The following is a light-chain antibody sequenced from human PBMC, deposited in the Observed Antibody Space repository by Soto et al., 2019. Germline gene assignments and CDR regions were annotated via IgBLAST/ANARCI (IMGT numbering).Light chain of an antibody. CDR2: GAS. V-gene: IGKV3-15*01. Sequence: EIVMTQSPATLSVSPGERATLSCRASQSVSSNLAWYRQKPGQAPRLLIYGASTRATGISARFSGSGSGTEFTLTISSLQSEDFAGYYCQQYNNWPLTFGGGTKVEIK. CDR1: QSVSSN. J-gene: IGKJ4*01. CDR3: QQYNNWPLT.